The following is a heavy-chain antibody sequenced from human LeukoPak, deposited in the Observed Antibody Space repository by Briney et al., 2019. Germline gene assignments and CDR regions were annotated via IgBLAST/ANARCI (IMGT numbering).Heavy chain of an antibody. D-gene: IGHD3-3*01. CDR3: ARGVPEYYDFWSGYFYYFDY. CDR2: IYYSGST. CDR1: GGSISSYY. Sequence: TSETLSLTCTVSGGSISSYYWSWIRQPPGEGLEWIGYIYYSGSTNYNPSLKSRVTISVDTSKNQFSLKLTSVTAADTAVYYCARGVPEYYDFWSGYFYYFDYWGQGTLVTVSS. V-gene: IGHV4-59*01. J-gene: IGHJ4*02.